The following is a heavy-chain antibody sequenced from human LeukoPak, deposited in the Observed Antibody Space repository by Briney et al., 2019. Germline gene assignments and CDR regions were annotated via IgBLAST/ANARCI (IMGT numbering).Heavy chain of an antibody. D-gene: IGHD2-2*01. CDR2: IYTSGST. J-gene: IGHJ6*03. V-gene: IGHV4-61*02. CDR1: GGSISSGSYY. CDR3: ARALYQPATSYYYYYYMDV. Sequence: PSETLSLTCTLSGGSISSGSYYWSWIRQPAGKRLEWIGRIYTSGSTNYNPSLKSRVTISVDTSKNQFSLKLSSVTAADTAVYYCARALYQPATSYYYYYYMDVWGKGTTVTVSS.